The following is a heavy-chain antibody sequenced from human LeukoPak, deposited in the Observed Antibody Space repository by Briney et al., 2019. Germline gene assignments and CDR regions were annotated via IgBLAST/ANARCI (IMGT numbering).Heavy chain of an antibody. CDR2: IYHSGST. CDR1: GGSISSGGYS. D-gene: IGHD5-24*01. Sequence: PSETLSLTCAVSGGSISSGGYSWSWIRQPPGKGLEWIGYIYHSGSTYYNPSLKSRVTISVDRSKNQFSLKLSFVTAADTAVYYCARGEMATTYFDYWGQGTLVTVSS. J-gene: IGHJ4*02. V-gene: IGHV4-30-2*01. CDR3: ARGEMATTYFDY.